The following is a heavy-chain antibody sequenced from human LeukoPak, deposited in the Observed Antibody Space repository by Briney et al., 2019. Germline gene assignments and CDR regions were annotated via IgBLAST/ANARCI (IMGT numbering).Heavy chain of an antibody. Sequence: GGSLRLSCAASGFTFSSYSMNWVRQAPGKGLEWVSSISSSSSYIYYADSVKGRFTISRDNAKNSLYLQMNSLRAEDTAVYYCARDSRDGYTEPLIDYWGQGTLVTVSS. V-gene: IGHV3-21*01. J-gene: IGHJ4*02. CDR2: ISSSSSYI. CDR1: GFTFSSYS. CDR3: ARDSRDGYTEPLIDY. D-gene: IGHD5-24*01.